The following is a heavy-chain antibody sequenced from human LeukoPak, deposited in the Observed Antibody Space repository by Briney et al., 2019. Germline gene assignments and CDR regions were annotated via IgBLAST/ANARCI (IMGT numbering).Heavy chain of an antibody. CDR2: INPSGGST. J-gene: IGHJ4*02. CDR3: ARARGFQYFDY. V-gene: IGHV1-46*01. CDR1: GNTLFIYH. Sequence: ASVKVSCKASGNTLFIYHLHWVRQAPGQGLEWMGIINPSGGSTSYVQKFLGRVTMTRDTSTSTIYMELSSLRSEDTAIYYCARARGFQYFDYWGQGTSVTVSS. D-gene: IGHD3-10*01.